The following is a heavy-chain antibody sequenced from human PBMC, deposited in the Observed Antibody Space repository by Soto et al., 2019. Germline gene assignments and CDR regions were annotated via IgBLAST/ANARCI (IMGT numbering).Heavy chain of an antibody. D-gene: IGHD3-22*01. Sequence: RRLSCAASGFTFSSYAMSWVRQAPGKGLEWVSAISGSGGSTYNADSVKGRFTISRDNSKNTLYLQMNSLRAEDTAVYYCAKDPGYYYDSSGYFDYWGQGTLVTVSS. J-gene: IGHJ4*02. V-gene: IGHV3-23*01. CDR2: ISGSGGST. CDR3: AKDPGYYYDSSGYFDY. CDR1: GFTFSSYA.